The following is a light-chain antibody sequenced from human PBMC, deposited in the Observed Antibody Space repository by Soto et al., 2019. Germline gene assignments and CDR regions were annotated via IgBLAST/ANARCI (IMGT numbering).Light chain of an antibody. Sequence: IQLTQSPSFLSASVGGRVTITCRASQGISSYLAWYQQKPGKAPKILIYAASTLQSGVPSRFSGSGSGTECTLTISSLQPEDVATYYCQQLNSYPLTLGGGTKVDIK. J-gene: IGKJ4*01. V-gene: IGKV1-9*01. CDR3: QQLNSYPLT. CDR2: AAS. CDR1: QGISSY.